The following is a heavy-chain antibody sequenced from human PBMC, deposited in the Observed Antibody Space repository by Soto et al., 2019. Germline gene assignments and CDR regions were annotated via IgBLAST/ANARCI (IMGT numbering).Heavy chain of an antibody. J-gene: IGHJ5*02. V-gene: IGHV1-8*01. Sequence: ASVKVSCKASGYTFTSYDINWVRQATGQGLEWMGWMNPNSGNTGYAQKFQGRVTMTRNTSISTAYMELSSLRSEDTAVYYCARGSNGAMPRVNWFDPWGQGTLVTVS. CDR2: MNPNSGNT. CDR3: ARGSNGAMPRVNWFDP. D-gene: IGHD2-2*01. CDR1: GYTFTSYD.